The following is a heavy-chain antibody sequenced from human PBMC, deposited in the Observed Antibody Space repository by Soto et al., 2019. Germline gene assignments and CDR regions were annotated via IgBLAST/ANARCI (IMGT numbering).Heavy chain of an antibody. Sequence: SETQSLACSVSGGSINDYYCSWIRQPPGKGLEWIGYIYYSGSTNYNPSLESRVTISVDTSRNQFSLKVTSVTAADTAVYYCARRGGGGWYDYAFDIWGQGTMVTVSS. D-gene: IGHD6-19*01. J-gene: IGHJ3*02. CDR3: ARRGGGGWYDYAFDI. CDR1: GGSINDYY. V-gene: IGHV4-59*08. CDR2: IYYSGST.